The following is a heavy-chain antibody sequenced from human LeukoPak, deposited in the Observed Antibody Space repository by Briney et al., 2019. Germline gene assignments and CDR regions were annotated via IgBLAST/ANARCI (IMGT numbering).Heavy chain of an antibody. J-gene: IGHJ4*02. CDR1: GYTFTSYD. D-gene: IGHD4-17*01. CDR3: ARERRGTKVTAFDY. V-gene: IGHV1-8*03. Sequence: ASVKVSCKASGYTFTSYDINWVRQATGQGLEWMGWMNPNSGNTGYAQKFQGRVTITRNTSISTAYMELSSLRSEDTAVYYCARERRGTKVTAFDYWGQGTLVTVSS. CDR2: MNPNSGNT.